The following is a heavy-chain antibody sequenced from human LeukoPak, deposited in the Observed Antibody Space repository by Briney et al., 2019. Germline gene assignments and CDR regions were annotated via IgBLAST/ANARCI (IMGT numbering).Heavy chain of an antibody. CDR2: INSDGSST. J-gene: IGHJ4*02. V-gene: IGHV3-74*01. CDR1: GFTFSSYW. Sequence: GGSLRLSCAASGFTFSSYWMHWVRQAPGKGLVWVSRINSDGSSTSYADSVKGRFTISRDNAKNTLYLQMNSLRAEDTALYYCAKAPMGMIVVVITYFDYWGQGTLVTVSS. D-gene: IGHD3-22*01. CDR3: AKAPMGMIVVVITYFDY.